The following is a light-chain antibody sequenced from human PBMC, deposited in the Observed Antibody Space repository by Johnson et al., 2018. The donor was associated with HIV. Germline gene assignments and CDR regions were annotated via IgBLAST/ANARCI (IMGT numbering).Light chain of an antibody. Sequence: QSVLTQLPSVSAAPGQKVTISCSGSSSNIGNNYVSWYQQLPGTAPKLLIYDNNKRPSGIPDRFSGSKSGTSATLGITGLQTGDEADYYCGTWDSSLSAVYVFGTGTKVTVL. CDR3: GTWDSSLSAVYV. CDR2: DNN. CDR1: SSNIGNNY. V-gene: IGLV1-51*01. J-gene: IGLJ1*01.